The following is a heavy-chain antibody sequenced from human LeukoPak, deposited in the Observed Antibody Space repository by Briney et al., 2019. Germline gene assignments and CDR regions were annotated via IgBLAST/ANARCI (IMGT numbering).Heavy chain of an antibody. V-gene: IGHV4-34*01. J-gene: IGHJ4*02. D-gene: IGHD5-18*01. CDR1: GGSFSGYY. CDR2: INHSGST. CDR3: ARDKGGYSLFDY. Sequence: SETLSLTCAVYGGSFSGYYWSWIRQPPGKGLEWIGEINHSGSTNYNPSLKSRVTISVDTSKNQFSLKLSSVTAADTAVYYCARDKGGYSLFDYWGQGTLVTVSS.